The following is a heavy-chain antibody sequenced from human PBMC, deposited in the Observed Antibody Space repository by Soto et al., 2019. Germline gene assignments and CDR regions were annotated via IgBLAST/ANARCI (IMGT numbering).Heavy chain of an antibody. D-gene: IGHD6-19*01. CDR3: ESEVAGLIS. Sequence: SKTLSLTCTVSGGSISSYYWNWIRQPPGKGLEWIGYIYFTGSTNYNPSLKSRVTISVDTSKTQFSLELTSVTAADTAVYYCESEVAGLISWGQRTLVPVSS. J-gene: IGHJ1*01. CDR1: GGSISSYY. CDR2: IYFTGST. V-gene: IGHV4-59*08.